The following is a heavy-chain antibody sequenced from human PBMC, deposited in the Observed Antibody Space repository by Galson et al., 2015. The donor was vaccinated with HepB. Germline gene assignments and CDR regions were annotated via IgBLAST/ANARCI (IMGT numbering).Heavy chain of an antibody. CDR1: GGSVSSASFY. CDR3: ARNPTLIFFPQYYFDY. V-gene: IGHV4-61*01. CDR2: IYYSGST. J-gene: IGHJ4*02. Sequence: LSLTCTVSGGSVSSASFYWNWIRQPPGKGLEWIGNIYYSGSTNYNPSLKSRVTISIDTSKNQFSLKLSSVTAADTAVYFCARNPTLIFFPQYYFDYWGRGTLVTVSS. D-gene: IGHD3-16*01.